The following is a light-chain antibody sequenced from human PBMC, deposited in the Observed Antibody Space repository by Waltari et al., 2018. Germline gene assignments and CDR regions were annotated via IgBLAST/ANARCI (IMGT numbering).Light chain of an antibody. CDR2: EAS. V-gene: IGKV3-15*01. CDR3: QQYNDWPPLT. Sequence: EIVMTQSPGTLSVSPGDRVTLSCRASQSVSTKLAWYQKKPGQPLRLLIYEASRRATGIPTRFSGSGSGTEFTLTISSLQSEDFAVYLCQQYNDWPPLTFGGGTKVEIK. J-gene: IGKJ4*01. CDR1: QSVSTK.